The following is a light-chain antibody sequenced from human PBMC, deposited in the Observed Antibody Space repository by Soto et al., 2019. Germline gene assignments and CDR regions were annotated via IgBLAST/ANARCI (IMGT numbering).Light chain of an antibody. V-gene: IGKV3-11*01. CDR1: QSVSSN. CDR2: DAS. J-gene: IGKJ2*01. Sequence: EIVMTQTPATLSVSPGERDTLSCRASQSVSSNLAWYQQKPGQAPRLLIYDASNRATGIPARFSGSGSGTDFTLTISSLEPEDFAVYYCQQRSNWPPSTFGQGTKLEIK. CDR3: QQRSNWPPST.